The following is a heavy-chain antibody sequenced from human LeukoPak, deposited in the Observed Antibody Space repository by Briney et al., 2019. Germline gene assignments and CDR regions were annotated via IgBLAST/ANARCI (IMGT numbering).Heavy chain of an antibody. J-gene: IGHJ3*02. CDR2: INAGNGNT. D-gene: IGHD2-2*01. Sequence: GASVKVSCKASGYTFTSYVMHWVRQAPGQRLEWMGWINAGNGNTKYSQKFQGRVTITRDTSASTAYMELSSLRSEDTAVYYCARDPFNPDCSSTSCPDAFDIWGQGTMVTVSS. V-gene: IGHV1-3*01. CDR1: GYTFTSYV. CDR3: ARDPFNPDCSSTSCPDAFDI.